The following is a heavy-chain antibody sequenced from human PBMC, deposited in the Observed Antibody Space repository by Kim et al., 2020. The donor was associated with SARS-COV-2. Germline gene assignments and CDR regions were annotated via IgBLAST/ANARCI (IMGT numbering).Heavy chain of an antibody. CDR2: IYSGGST. V-gene: IGHV3-66*02. J-gene: IGHJ4*02. D-gene: IGHD5-18*01. CDR3: ARDSANPQGYGYS. Sequence: GGSLRLSCAASGFTVSSNYMSWVRQAPGKGLEWVSVIYSGGSTYYADSVKGRFTISRDNSKNTLYLQMNSLRAEDTAVYYCARDSANPQGYGYSWGQGTLVTVSS. CDR1: GFTVSSNY.